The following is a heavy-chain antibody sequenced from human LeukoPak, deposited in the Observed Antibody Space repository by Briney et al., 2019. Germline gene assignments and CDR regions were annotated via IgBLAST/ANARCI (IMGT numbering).Heavy chain of an antibody. CDR3: TRFNQEPYGMDV. Sequence: GGSLRLSCAASGFTFSASAMHWVRQASGKGLEWVGRIRSKANSYATAYAASVTGRFTISRDDSKNTAYLQMNSLKTEDTAVYYCTRFNQEPYGMDVWGQGTTVTVSS. J-gene: IGHJ6*02. V-gene: IGHV3-73*01. CDR2: IRSKANSYAT. D-gene: IGHD1-14*01. CDR1: GFTFSASA.